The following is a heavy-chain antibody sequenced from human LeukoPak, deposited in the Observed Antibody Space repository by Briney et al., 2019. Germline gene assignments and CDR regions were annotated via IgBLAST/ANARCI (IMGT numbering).Heavy chain of an antibody. CDR3: ARTNYYDSSGYRYYYYYYYMDG. Sequence: PSETLSPTPTVSRLSITSVYYWGCIRQPPGKGLEWMGIIYHSGSTYYNPPLKSRVTISVDTSRNKFSLKLSSVPAADTAVYYCARTNYYDSSGYRYYYYYYYMDGWGKGTTVTVSS. CDR2: IYHSGST. J-gene: IGHJ6*03. CDR1: RLSITSVYY. D-gene: IGHD3-22*01. V-gene: IGHV4-38-2*02.